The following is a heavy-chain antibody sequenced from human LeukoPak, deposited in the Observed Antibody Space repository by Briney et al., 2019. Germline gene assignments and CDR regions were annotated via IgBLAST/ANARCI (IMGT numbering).Heavy chain of an antibody. V-gene: IGHV4-59*01. J-gene: IGHJ6*03. CDR2: IYYSGST. CDR3: ARLIGTGWDYYYYMDV. Sequence: PSETLSLTCIVSGGSISSYYWSWIRQPPGKGLEWIGYIYYSGSTNYNPSLKSRVTISVDTSKNQFSLKLSSVTAADTAVYYCARLIGTGWDYYYYMDVWGKGTTVTVSS. CDR1: GGSISSYY. D-gene: IGHD2-21*01.